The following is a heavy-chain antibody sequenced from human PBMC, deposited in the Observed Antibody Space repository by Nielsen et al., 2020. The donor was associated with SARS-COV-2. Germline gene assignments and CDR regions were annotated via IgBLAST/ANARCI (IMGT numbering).Heavy chain of an antibody. J-gene: IGHJ4*02. V-gene: IGHV3-9*01. Sequence: GGSLRLSCAASGFTFDDYAMHWVRQAPGKGLEWVSGISWNSGSIGYADSVKGRFTISRDNAKNSLYLQINSLRAEDTALYYCAKDDGPTYYYDSSGLRGWGQGTLVTVSS. D-gene: IGHD3-22*01. CDR2: ISWNSGSI. CDR3: AKDDGPTYYYDSSGLRG. CDR1: GFTFDDYA.